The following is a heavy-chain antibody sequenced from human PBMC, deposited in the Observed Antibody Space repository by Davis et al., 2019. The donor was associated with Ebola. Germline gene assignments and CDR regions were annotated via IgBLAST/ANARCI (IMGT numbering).Heavy chain of an antibody. CDR3: ATPPVYYDSSGQDYYFDY. J-gene: IGHJ4*02. Sequence: GESLKISCAASGFTFSSYAMHWVRQAPGKGLEWVAVISYDGSNKYYADSVKGRFTISRDNSKNTLYLQMNSLRAEDTAVYYCATPPVYYDSSGQDYYFDYWGQGTLVTVSS. CDR1: GFTFSSYA. CDR2: ISYDGSNK. V-gene: IGHV3-30-3*01. D-gene: IGHD3-22*01.